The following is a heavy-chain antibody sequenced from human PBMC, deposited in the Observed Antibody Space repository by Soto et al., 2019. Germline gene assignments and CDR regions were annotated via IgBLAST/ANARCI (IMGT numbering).Heavy chain of an antibody. CDR3: TTAPPTDYGVIFDY. V-gene: IGHV3-15*07. D-gene: IGHD4-17*01. CDR1: GFTFSNAW. J-gene: IGHJ4*02. Sequence: EVQLVESGGGLVKPGGSLRLSCAASGFTFSNAWMNWVRQAPGKGLEWVGRIKSKTDGGTTDYAAPVKGRFTISRDDSKITLYLQMNSLKTEDTAVYYCTTAPPTDYGVIFDYWGQGTLVTVCS. CDR2: IKSKTDGGTT.